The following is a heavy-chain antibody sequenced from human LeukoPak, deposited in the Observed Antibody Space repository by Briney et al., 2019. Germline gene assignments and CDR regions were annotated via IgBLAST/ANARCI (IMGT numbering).Heavy chain of an antibody. V-gene: IGHV3-11*04. Sequence: PGGSLRLSRAASGFTFSDSYMTWIRQAPGKGLEWVSYISNSGSTIYYADSVKGRFTISRDNAKNSLYLQMNSLRAEDTAVYYCARDYYGSGSYFGYWGQGTLVTVSS. CDR1: GFTFSDSY. D-gene: IGHD3-10*01. J-gene: IGHJ4*02. CDR2: ISNSGSTI. CDR3: ARDYYGSGSYFGY.